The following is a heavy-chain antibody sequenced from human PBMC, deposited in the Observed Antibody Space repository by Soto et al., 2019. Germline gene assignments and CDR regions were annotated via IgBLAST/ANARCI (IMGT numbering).Heavy chain of an antibody. V-gene: IGHV1-8*01. J-gene: IGHJ5*02. CDR1: GYTFTSYD. Sequence: WASVKVSCKASGYTFTSYDINWVRQATGQGLEWMGWMNPNSGNTGYAQKFQGRVTMTRNTSISTAYMELSSLRSEDTAVYYCASTIAAAYFRGPKNWFDPWGQGTLVTVSS. CDR2: MNPNSGNT. CDR3: ASTIAAAYFRGPKNWFDP. D-gene: IGHD6-13*01.